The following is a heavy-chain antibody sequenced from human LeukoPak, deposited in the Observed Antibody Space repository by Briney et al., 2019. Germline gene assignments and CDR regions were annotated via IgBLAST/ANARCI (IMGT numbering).Heavy chain of an antibody. CDR1: GGSISSGDYY. J-gene: IGHJ6*02. D-gene: IGHD3-10*01. V-gene: IGHV4-30-4*01. CDR3: ARDLWFGELSPAGMDV. CDR2: IYYSGST. Sequence: SQTLSLTCTVSGGSISSGDYYWSWIRQPPGKGLEWIGYIYYSGSTYYNPSLKSRVTISVDTSKNQCSLKLSSVTAADTAVYYCARDLWFGELSPAGMDVWGQGTTVTVSS.